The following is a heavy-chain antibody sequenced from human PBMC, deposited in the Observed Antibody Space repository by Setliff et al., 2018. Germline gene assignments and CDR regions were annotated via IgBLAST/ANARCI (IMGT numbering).Heavy chain of an antibody. J-gene: IGHJ6*03. V-gene: IGHV4-39*01. CDR3: ARLGGSSGSGGFYYYYYYMDV. Sequence: TLSLTCTVSDASIGGSGYYWGWIRQPPGKGLEWIGEINHSESTNYTPSLKSRVTISVDPFKKPFSLRLSSVTAAYTAVYYCARLGGSSGSGGFYYYYYYMDVWGKGTTVTVSS. CDR1: DASIGGSGYY. D-gene: IGHD3-16*01. CDR2: INHSEST.